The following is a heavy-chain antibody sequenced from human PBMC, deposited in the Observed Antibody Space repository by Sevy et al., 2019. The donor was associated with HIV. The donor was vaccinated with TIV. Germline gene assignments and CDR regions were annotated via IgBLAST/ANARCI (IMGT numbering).Heavy chain of an antibody. CDR1: GYTFTSYY. CDR3: ARDLLGYCSSTSCLPTSYMDV. Sequence: ASVKVSCKASGYTFTSYYMHWVRQAPGQGLEWMGIMNPSGGSTSYAQKFQGRVTMTRDTSTSTVYMELSSLRSEDTAVYYCARDLLGYCSSTSCLPTSYMDVWGKGSTVTVSS. V-gene: IGHV1-46*03. J-gene: IGHJ6*03. CDR2: MNPSGGST. D-gene: IGHD2-2*01.